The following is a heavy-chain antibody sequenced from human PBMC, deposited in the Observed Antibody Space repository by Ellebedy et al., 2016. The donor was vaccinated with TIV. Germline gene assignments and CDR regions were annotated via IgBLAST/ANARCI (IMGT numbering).Heavy chain of an antibody. V-gene: IGHV1-46*01. Sequence: ASVKVSCXASGYTFRYFYMHWVRQAPGQGLEWVGVINPSSGSTSYAQKFQGRVTMTRDTSTSTVYMEMTSLRSDDTAVYYCARDLVGETSFVGYWGQGTLVIVSS. CDR2: INPSSGST. CDR3: ARDLVGETSFVGY. CDR1: GYTFRYFY. J-gene: IGHJ4*02. D-gene: IGHD1-26*01.